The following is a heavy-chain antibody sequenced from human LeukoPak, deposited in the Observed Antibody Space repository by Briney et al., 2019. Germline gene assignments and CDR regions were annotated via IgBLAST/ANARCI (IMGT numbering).Heavy chain of an antibody. CDR1: GYTFTNYY. J-gene: IGHJ4*02. CDR2: INPSGGST. Sequence: ASVKVSCKASGYTFTNYYIHWVRQAPGQGLEWMGIINPSGGSTSYAQKFQGRVSMTRDTSTSTVYMELSSLRSEDTAVYYCARRGSCSGGSCYSGFDSWGQGTLVTVSA. V-gene: IGHV1-46*01. D-gene: IGHD2-15*01. CDR3: ARRGSCSGGSCYSGFDS.